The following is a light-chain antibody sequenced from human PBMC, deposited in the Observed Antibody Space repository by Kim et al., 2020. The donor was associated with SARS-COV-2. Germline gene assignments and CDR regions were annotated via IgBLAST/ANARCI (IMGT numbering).Light chain of an antibody. V-gene: IGLV3-1*01. CDR2: EDS. CDR1: KLGDKY. Sequence: SYELTQPPSVSVSPGQTASITCSGDKLGDKYACWYQQKPGQSPVLVIYEDSNRPSGIPERFSGSNSGNTVTLTISGTQAMDEADYYCQAWDSSTAWVFGTGTKVTVL. J-gene: IGLJ1*01. CDR3: QAWDSSTAWV.